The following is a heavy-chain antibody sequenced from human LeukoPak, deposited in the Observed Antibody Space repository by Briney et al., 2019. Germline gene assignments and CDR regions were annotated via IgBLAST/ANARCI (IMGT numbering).Heavy chain of an antibody. D-gene: IGHD4-11*01. CDR1: GDSISSTTYW. V-gene: IGHV4-39*01. J-gene: IGHJ4*02. Sequence: SETLSLTCTVSGDSISSTTYWWGWIRQSPGKGLEWIGSMSYVGITSYNPSLKSRATISVDTSKNQFSLMLNSVTAADAAVYYCTRLPLDYSLDHWGQGTPVSVSS. CDR2: MSYVGIT. CDR3: TRLPLDYSLDH.